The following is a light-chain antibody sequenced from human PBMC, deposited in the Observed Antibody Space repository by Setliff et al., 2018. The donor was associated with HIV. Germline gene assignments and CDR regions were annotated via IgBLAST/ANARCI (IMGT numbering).Light chain of an antibody. Sequence: QSVLAQPASVSGSPGQSITISCTGTSSDVGGYNYVSWYQQHPGKAPILMIYEVTNRPSGVSSRFSGSKSGNTASLTIFGLQAEDEADYYCSSYTNSNSYVFGTGTKVTVL. CDR1: SSDVGGYNY. J-gene: IGLJ1*01. V-gene: IGLV2-14*01. CDR2: EVT. CDR3: SSYTNSNSYV.